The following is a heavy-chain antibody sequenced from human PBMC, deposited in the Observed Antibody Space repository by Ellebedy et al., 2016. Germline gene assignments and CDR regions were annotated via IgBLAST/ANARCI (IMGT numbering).Heavy chain of an antibody. D-gene: IGHD6-13*01. CDR1: GFSLTTAGMC. V-gene: IGHV2-70*01. J-gene: IGHJ3*01. CDR2: IDWNDDK. Sequence: SGPTLVKPTQTLTLTCTFYGFSLTTAGMCVGWIRQPPGKALEWLALIDWNDDKFYNTSLKTRLSISKDPSENEVVLTLTNVDPVDSATYFCARSLTARRIGYPFDFWGPGTVVVVSS. CDR3: ARSLTARRIGYPFDF.